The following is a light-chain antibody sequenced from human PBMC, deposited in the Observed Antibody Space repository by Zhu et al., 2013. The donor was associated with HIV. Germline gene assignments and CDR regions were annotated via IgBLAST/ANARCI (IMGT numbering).Light chain of an antibody. CDR1: QSVTSH. V-gene: IGKV3-20*01. J-gene: IGKJ2*04. Sequence: EIVLTQSPGSLSLSPGERTTLSCRASQSVTSHLAWYQQKPGQAPRLLIYGASSRATGIPDRFSGSGSGTDFTLTISRLEPEDFAVYYCQQYGTSPGCSFGQGTKLEIK. CDR3: QQYGTSPGCS. CDR2: GAS.